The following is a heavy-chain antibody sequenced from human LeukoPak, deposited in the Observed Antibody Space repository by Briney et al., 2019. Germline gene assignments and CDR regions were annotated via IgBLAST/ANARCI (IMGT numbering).Heavy chain of an antibody. Sequence: PGGSLRLSCAASGFTFSGYWMTWVRQAPGKGLEYVANIKQDGSEKNYVDSVKGRFAISRENAKNSLYLQMNSLRVEDTAVYYCAREDSGWLVYWGQGTLVTVSS. D-gene: IGHD6-19*01. CDR3: AREDSGWLVY. CDR1: GFTFSGYW. J-gene: IGHJ4*02. CDR2: IKQDGSEK. V-gene: IGHV3-7*01.